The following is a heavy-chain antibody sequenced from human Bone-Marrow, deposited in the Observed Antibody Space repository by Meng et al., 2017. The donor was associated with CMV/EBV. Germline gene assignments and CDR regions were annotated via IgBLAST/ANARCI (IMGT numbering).Heavy chain of an antibody. CDR3: ARSSYSTDYYFDY. CDR2: IYYIGST. V-gene: IGHV4-38-2*02. D-gene: IGHD6-13*01. Sequence: GTLRLSCTVSGYSISSGYYWGWIRQPPGKGLEWIGSIYYIGSTYYNPPLKSRVTISVDTSKNQFSLKLSSVTAADTAVYYWARSSYSTDYYFDYWGQGTLVTVSS. CDR1: GYSISSGYY. J-gene: IGHJ4*02.